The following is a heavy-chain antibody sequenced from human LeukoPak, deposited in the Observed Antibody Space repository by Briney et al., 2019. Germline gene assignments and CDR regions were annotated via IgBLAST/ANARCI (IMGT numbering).Heavy chain of an antibody. V-gene: IGHV1-69*05. CDR3: ARGGYYYDSSGYSYDAFDI. J-gene: IGHJ3*02. D-gene: IGHD3-22*01. CDR1: GGTFSSYA. CDR2: IITIFGTA. Sequence: ASVKVSCKASGGTFSSYAISWVRQAPGQGLEWMGGIITIFGTANYAQKFQGRVTITTDESTSTAYMELSSLRSEDTAVYYCARGGYYYDSSGYSYDAFDIWGQGTMVTVSS.